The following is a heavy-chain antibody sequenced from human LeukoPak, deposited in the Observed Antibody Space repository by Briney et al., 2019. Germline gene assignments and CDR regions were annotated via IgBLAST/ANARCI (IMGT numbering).Heavy chain of an antibody. CDR3: AKETMVREYGDYYYMDV. CDR1: GFTFSSYA. Sequence: TGGSLRLSCAASGFTFSSYAMSWVRQAPGKGLEWVSAISGSGGSTYYADSVKGRFTISRDNSKNTLYLQMNSLRAEDTAVYYCAKETMVREYGDYYYMDVWGKGTTVTVSS. D-gene: IGHD3-10*01. V-gene: IGHV3-23*01. CDR2: ISGSGGST. J-gene: IGHJ6*03.